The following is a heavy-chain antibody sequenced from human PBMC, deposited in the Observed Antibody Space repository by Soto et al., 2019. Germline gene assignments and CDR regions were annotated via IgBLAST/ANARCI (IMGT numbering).Heavy chain of an antibody. CDR3: ARPGDSSGYYYALDYYYGMDV. CDR1: GYSFTSYL. D-gene: IGHD3-22*01. Sequence: PGESLKISCKGSGYSFTSYLISWVRQMPGKGLEWMGRIDPSDSYTNYSPSFQGHVTISADKSISTAYLQWSSLKASDTAMYYCARPGDSSGYYYALDYYYGMDVWGQGTTVTVSS. CDR2: IDPSDSYT. J-gene: IGHJ6*02. V-gene: IGHV5-10-1*01.